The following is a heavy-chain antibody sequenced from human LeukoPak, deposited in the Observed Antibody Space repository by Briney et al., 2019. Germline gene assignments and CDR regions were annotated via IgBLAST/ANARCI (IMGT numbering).Heavy chain of an antibody. CDR1: GFPFSTYA. D-gene: IGHD3-10*01. V-gene: IGHV3-23*01. Sequence: GGSLRLSCAATGFPFSTYAMTWVRQAPGKGLEWVSGVSGGGGSTYYAASVKGRFTISRDNSKNKLYLQVNSLRAEDTAVYYCARVFREGSYYSYAMDVWGQGTTVTVSS. CDR3: ARVFREGSYYSYAMDV. J-gene: IGHJ6*02. CDR2: VSGGGGST.